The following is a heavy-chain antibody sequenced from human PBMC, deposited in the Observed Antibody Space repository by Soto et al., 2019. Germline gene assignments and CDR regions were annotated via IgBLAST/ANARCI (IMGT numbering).Heavy chain of an antibody. V-gene: IGHV1-18*01. CDR2: ISAYNGNT. D-gene: IGHD1-26*01. Sequence: GASVKVSCKASGYTFTSYGISWVRQAPGQGLEWMGWISAYNGNTNYAQKLQGRVTMTTDTSTSTAYMELRSLRSDDTAVYYCARVAPFSIVGQTPIDPWGQGTLVTVSS. CDR3: ARVAPFSIVGQTPIDP. CDR1: GYTFTSYG. J-gene: IGHJ5*02.